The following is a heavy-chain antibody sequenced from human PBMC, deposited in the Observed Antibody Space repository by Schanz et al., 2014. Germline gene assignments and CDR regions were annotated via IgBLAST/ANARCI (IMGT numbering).Heavy chain of an antibody. Sequence: QVQLVQSGAELRKPGTSVKVSCKTSGYTFSNDDINWVRQAIGQGPEWMGWMQPDSGKTHYAEKFQGRVAMTRDTSTSTVYMELSGLRSEDTAVYYCARAPTAYCSDTSCLGTPFDYWGQGTLVTVSS. D-gene: IGHD2-2*01. CDR2: MQPDSGKT. CDR1: GYTFSNDD. CDR3: ARAPTAYCSDTSCLGTPFDY. J-gene: IGHJ4*02. V-gene: IGHV1-8*01.